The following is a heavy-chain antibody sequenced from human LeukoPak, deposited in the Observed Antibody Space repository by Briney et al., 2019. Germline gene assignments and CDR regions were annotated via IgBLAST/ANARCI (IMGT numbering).Heavy chain of an antibody. D-gene: IGHD4-23*01. CDR3: AKLYGGNSVGYFDY. CDR2: ISSSSSTI. V-gene: IGHV3-48*01. Sequence: PGGSLRLSCAASGFTFSSYSMNWVRQAPGKGREWVSYISSSSSTIYYAESVKGRFTISRDNAKNSLYLQMNSLRAEDTAVYYCAKLYGGNSVGYFDYWGQGTLVTVSS. CDR1: GFTFSSYS. J-gene: IGHJ4*02.